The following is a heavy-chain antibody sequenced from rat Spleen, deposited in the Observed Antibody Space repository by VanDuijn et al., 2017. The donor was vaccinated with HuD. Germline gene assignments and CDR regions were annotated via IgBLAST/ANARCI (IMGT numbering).Heavy chain of an antibody. V-gene: IGHV5-7*01. D-gene: IGHD4-3*01. CDR1: GFTFSDYY. CDR3: ARQNSGYGGGYVMDA. CDR2: ISYDGSST. Sequence: EVQLVESGGGLVQPGRSLKLSCAASGFTFSDYYMAWVRQAPKKGLEWVATISYDGSSTYYRDSVKGRFTISRDNAKSTLYLQMNSLRSEDTATYYCARQNSGYGGGYVMDAWGQGAMVTVSS. J-gene: IGHJ4*01.